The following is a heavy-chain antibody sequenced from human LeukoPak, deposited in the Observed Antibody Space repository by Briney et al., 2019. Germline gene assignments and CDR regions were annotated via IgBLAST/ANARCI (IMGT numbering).Heavy chain of an antibody. D-gene: IGHD5-18*01. CDR2: IYYSGST. Sequence: SETLSLTCTVSGGSISSYYWSWIRQPPGKGLEWIGYIYYSGSTNYNPSLKSRVTISVDTSKNQFSLKLSSVTAADTAVYYCARGRYSYTPWGVYYMDVWGKGTTVTISS. CDR1: GGSISSYY. V-gene: IGHV4-59*01. J-gene: IGHJ6*03. CDR3: ARGRYSYTPWGVYYMDV.